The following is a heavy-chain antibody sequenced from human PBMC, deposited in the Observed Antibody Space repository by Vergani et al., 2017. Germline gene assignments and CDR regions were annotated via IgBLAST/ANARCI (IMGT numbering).Heavy chain of an antibody. V-gene: IGHV3-21*01. J-gene: IGHJ3*02. Sequence: EVQLLESGGGLVQPGGSLRLSCAASGFTFSSYSMNWVRQAPGKGLEWVSSISSSSSYIYYADSVKGRFTISRDNAKNSLYLQMNSLRAEDTAVYYCAGDTYYYDSSGLTNAFDIWGQGTMVTVSS. D-gene: IGHD3-22*01. CDR3: AGDTYYYDSSGLTNAFDI. CDR1: GFTFSSYS. CDR2: ISSSSSYI.